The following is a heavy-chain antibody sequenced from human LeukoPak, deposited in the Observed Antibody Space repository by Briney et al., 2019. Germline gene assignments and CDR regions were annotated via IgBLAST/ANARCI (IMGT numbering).Heavy chain of an antibody. D-gene: IGHD5-18*01. CDR1: GFTFSSYG. J-gene: IGHJ6*03. V-gene: IGHV3-30*18. CDR3: AKVGDGAMVTGWVMDYYYYYMDV. CDR2: ISYDGSNK. Sequence: GGSLRLSCAASGFTFSSYGMHWVRQAPGKGLEWVAVISYDGSNKYYADSVKGRFTISRDNSKNTLYLQMNSLRAEDTAVYYCAKVGDGAMVTGWVMDYYYYYMDVWGKGTTVTVSS.